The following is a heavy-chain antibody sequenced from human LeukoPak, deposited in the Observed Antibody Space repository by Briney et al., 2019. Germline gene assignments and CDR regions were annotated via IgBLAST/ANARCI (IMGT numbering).Heavy chain of an antibody. CDR3: ARDFFGTGSYLGY. V-gene: IGHV1-2*02. Sequence: ASVKVSCKTSGYTFTGYYLHWVRQAPGQGLEWMGWINPNNEGINSAQKFQGRVTMTRDTSISTAYMELSSLRSDDTAVYYCARDFFGTGSYLGYWGQGTLVTVSS. D-gene: IGHD3-10*01. CDR1: GYTFTGYY. CDR2: INPNNEGI. J-gene: IGHJ4*02.